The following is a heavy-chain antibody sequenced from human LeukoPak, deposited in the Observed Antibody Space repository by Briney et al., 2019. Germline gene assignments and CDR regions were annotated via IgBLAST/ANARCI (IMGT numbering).Heavy chain of an antibody. CDR2: IIPIFGTA. V-gene: IGHV1-69*05. CDR3: AXXXRXGWPXGDY. Sequence: SVKVSCKASGGTFSSYAISWVRQAPGQGLEWMGGIIPIFGTANYAQKFQGRVTITTDESTSTAYMELSSLRSEDTAVYYCAXXXRXGWPXGDYXGQGTLVTVSS. CDR1: GGTFSSYA. J-gene: IGHJ4*02.